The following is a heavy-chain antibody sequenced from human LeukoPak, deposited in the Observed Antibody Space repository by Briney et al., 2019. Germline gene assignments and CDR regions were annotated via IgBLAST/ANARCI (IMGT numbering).Heavy chain of an antibody. V-gene: IGHV1-2*02. J-gene: IGHJ4*02. CDR3: ARVRNWNYGVFNY. D-gene: IGHD1-7*01. Sequence: ASVKVSCKASGYTFTGYYMHWVRQAPGQGLEWMGWINPNSGGTNYAQKFQGRVTMTRDTSISTAYMELSRLRSDDTAVYYCARVRNWNYGVFNYWGQGTLVTVSS. CDR1: GYTFTGYY. CDR2: INPNSGGT.